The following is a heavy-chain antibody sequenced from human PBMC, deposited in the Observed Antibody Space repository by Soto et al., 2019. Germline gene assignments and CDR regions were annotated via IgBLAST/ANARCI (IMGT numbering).Heavy chain of an antibody. CDR3: ARDWGEDYYYGMDV. J-gene: IGHJ6*02. V-gene: IGHV3-7*01. CDR2: IKQDGSEK. Sequence: GGSLRLSCAASGFTFSSYWMSWVRQAPGKGLEWVANIKQDGSEKYYVDSVKGRFTISRDNAKNSLYLQMNSLRAEDTAVYYCARDWGEDYYYGMDVWGQGTTVTVSS. D-gene: IGHD3-16*01. CDR1: GFTFSSYW.